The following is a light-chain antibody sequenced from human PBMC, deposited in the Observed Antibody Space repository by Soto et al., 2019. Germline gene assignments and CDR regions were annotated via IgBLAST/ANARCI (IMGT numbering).Light chain of an antibody. CDR2: DAS. V-gene: IGKV3-11*01. J-gene: IGKJ4*01. CDR3: QQRKHWPPLT. CDR1: HNVDSY. Sequence: EVVLTQSPDILSLSPGERATLSCRTSHNVDSYVAWYQQKPGQAPRLLIYDASNRVTGIPTRFSGSGSGTDFTLTISSLEPEDFAVYYRQQRKHWPPLTFGGGTKVEIK.